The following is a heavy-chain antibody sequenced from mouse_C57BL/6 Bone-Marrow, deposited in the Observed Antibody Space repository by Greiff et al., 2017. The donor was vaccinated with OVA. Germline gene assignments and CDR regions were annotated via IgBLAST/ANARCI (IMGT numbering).Heavy chain of an antibody. CDR2: IDPTSGGT. CDR1: GYTFTSYW. J-gene: IGHJ2*01. Sequence: QVQLQQPGAELVKPGASVKLSCKASGYTFTSYWMHWVKQRPGRGLEWIGRIDPTSGGTKYNEKFKSKATLTVDKPYSTAYMQLSSLTSEDSAVYYCARDHYYGSSWEFDYWGQGTTLTVSS. CDR3: ARDHYYGSSWEFDY. V-gene: IGHV1-72*01. D-gene: IGHD1-1*01.